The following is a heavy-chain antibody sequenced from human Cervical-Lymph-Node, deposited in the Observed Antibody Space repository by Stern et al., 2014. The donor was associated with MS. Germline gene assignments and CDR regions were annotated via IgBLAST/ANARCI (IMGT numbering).Heavy chain of an antibody. Sequence: VQLVESGPGLVKPSETLSLTCTVSGGSISTSNYYWGWIRQPPGKGLEWIGSIYYSGSTYYNPSLKSRVIIFVDTSQNQFSLKVSSVTAADTAVYYCARLGVRWFEDLYWGQGTLVTVSS. J-gene: IGHJ4*02. CDR3: ARLGVRWFEDLY. CDR1: GGSISTSNYY. D-gene: IGHD3-10*01. CDR2: IYYSGST. V-gene: IGHV4-39*01.